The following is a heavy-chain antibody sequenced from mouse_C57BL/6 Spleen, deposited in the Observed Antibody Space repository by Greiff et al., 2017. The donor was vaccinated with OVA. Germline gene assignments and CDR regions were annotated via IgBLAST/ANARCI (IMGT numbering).Heavy chain of an antibody. CDR2: ISSGSSTI. Sequence: EVQGVESGGGLVKPGGSLKLSCAASGFTFSDYGMHWVRQAPEKGLEWVAYISSGSSTIYYADTVKGRFTISRDNAKNTLFLQMTSLRSEDTAMYYCARRTNYDGFAYWGQGTLVTVSA. CDR3: ARRTNYDGFAY. J-gene: IGHJ3*01. D-gene: IGHD2-4*01. V-gene: IGHV5-17*01. CDR1: GFTFSDYG.